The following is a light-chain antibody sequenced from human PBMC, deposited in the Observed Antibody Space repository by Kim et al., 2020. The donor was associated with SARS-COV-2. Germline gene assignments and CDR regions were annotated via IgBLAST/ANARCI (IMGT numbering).Light chain of an antibody. CDR3: QQYARAPDT. Sequence: LSPGERATLSCRASQSIHNNFLAWHHQKPGQAPRFRIYGASSRATGTPDRFSASGSGTEFTLTISKLEPEDFAVYYCQQYARAPDTFGQGTRLEI. V-gene: IGKV3-20*01. CDR2: GAS. J-gene: IGKJ2*01. CDR1: QSIHNNF.